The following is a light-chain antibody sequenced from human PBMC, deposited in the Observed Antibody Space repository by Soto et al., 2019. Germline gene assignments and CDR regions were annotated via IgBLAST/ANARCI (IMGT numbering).Light chain of an antibody. CDR1: QSISSW. Sequence: IHIPQSPSTLSASVGXXVTITCRASQSISSWLAWYQQKPGKAPKLLIYDASSLESGAPSRFSGSGSGTEFTLAISRLQPDDFATYYGQRKTVGQGTKVDIK. CDR3: QRKT. V-gene: IGKV1-5*01. CDR2: DAS. J-gene: IGKJ1*01.